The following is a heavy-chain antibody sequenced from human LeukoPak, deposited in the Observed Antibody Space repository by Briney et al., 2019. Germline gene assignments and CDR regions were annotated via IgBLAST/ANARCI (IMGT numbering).Heavy chain of an antibody. CDR1: GYTFTSYG. CDR2: IIPIFGTA. J-gene: IGHJ4*02. Sequence: SVKVSCKASGYTFTSYGISWVRQAPGQGLEWMGGIIPIFGTANYAQKFQGRVTITADESTSTAYMELSSLRSEDTAVYYCASSSTQYCSSTSCYYFDYWGQGTLVTVSS. V-gene: IGHV1-69*13. D-gene: IGHD2-2*01. CDR3: ASSSTQYCSSTSCYYFDY.